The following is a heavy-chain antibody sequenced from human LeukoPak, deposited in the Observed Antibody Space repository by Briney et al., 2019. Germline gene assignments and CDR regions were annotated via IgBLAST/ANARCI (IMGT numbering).Heavy chain of an antibody. CDR3: ARDGAYFDWLLSFWFDP. J-gene: IGHJ5*02. CDR2: INPNSGGT. D-gene: IGHD3-9*01. CDR1: GYTFTGYY. V-gene: IGHV1-2*02. Sequence: ASVKVSCKASGYTFTGYYMHWVRQAPGQGLEWMGLINPNSGGTNYAQKFQGRVTITRDTSASTAYMELSSLRSEDTAVYYCARDGAYFDWLLSFWFDPWGQGTLVTVSS.